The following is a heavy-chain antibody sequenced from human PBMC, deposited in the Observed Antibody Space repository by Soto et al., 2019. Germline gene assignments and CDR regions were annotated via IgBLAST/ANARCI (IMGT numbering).Heavy chain of an antibody. CDR3: ARDIQAIPPYYYYYMDV. CDR2: ISAYNGNT. Sequence: GASVKVSCKASGGTFSSYTISWVRQAPGQGLEWMGWISAYNGNTNYAQKLQGRVTMTTDTSTSTAYMELRSLRSDDTAVYYCARDIQAIPPYYYYYMDVWGKGTTVTVS. D-gene: IGHD2-21*01. V-gene: IGHV1-18*01. J-gene: IGHJ6*03. CDR1: GGTFSSYT.